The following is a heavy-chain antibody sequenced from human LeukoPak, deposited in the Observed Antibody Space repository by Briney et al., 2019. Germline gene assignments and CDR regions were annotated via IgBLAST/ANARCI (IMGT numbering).Heavy chain of an antibody. CDR3: ARHRGGSYYENIYFDY. CDR1: GGSISSYY. J-gene: IGHJ4*02. D-gene: IGHD1-26*01. V-gene: IGHV4-59*08. Sequence: SETLSLTCTGSGGSISSYYWSWIRQPPGKGLEWIGYIYYSGSTNYNPSLKSRVTISVDTSKNQFSLKLSSVTAADTAVYYCARHRGGSYYENIYFDYWGQGTLVTVSS. CDR2: IYYSGST.